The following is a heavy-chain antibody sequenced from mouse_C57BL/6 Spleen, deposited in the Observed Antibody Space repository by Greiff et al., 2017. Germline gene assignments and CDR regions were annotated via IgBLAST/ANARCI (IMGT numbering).Heavy chain of an antibody. CDR1: GYTFTDYN. D-gene: IGHD1-1*01. J-gene: IGHJ4*01. CDR2: INPNNGGT. V-gene: IGHV1-18*01. Sequence: VQLKQSGPELVKPGASVKIPCKASGYTFTDYNMDWVKQSHGKSLEWIGDINPNNGGTIYNQKFKGKATLTVDKSSSTAYMELRSLTSEDTAVYYCARGDGSSFYYAMDYWGQGTSGTVSS. CDR3: ARGDGSSFYYAMDY.